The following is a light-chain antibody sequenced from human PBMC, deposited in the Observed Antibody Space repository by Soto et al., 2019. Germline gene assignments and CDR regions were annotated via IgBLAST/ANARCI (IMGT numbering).Light chain of an antibody. CDR2: EVS. CDR3: SSFTSSHTWV. CDR1: SSDVGGYNY. V-gene: IGLV2-14*01. J-gene: IGLJ3*02. Sequence: QSVLTQPASVSGSPGQSIAISCTGTSSDVGGYNYVSWYQQHPGKAPKVILYEVSNRPSGVSNRFSGSKSGNTASLTISGLQAEDEADYYFSSFTSSHTWVFGGGTKLTVL.